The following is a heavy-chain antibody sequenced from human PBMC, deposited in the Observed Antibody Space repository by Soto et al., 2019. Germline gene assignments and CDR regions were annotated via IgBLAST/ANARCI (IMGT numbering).Heavy chain of an antibody. CDR2: VSGSGASV. V-gene: IGHV3-23*01. CDR3: AKDLLLWSGYSFSENH. D-gene: IGHD3-3*01. CDR1: GFIFSSHA. Sequence: EVHLLESGGGFVKPGGSLRLSCEGSGFIFSSHAMSWVRQAPGKGLEWVSSVSGSGASVHLPDFLKGRFSSSRDNSKNTVYLELNNLRVDDTAVYYCAKDLLLWSGYSFSENHWGQGTLVTVSS. J-gene: IGHJ5*02.